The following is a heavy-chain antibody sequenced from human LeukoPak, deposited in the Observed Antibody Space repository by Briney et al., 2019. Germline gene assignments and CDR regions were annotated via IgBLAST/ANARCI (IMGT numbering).Heavy chain of an antibody. V-gene: IGHV3-23*01. CDR3: ASQRGGNYGMDV. J-gene: IGHJ6*02. CDR2: ITNSGGST. D-gene: IGHD3-10*01. CDR1: GFTFSNYG. Sequence: PGGSLRLSCAASGFTFSNYGMGWVRQAPGKGLEWVSGITNSGGSTYYADSVKGRLTISRDNSKNTLYLQMNSLRAEDTAVYYCASQRGGNYGMDVWGQGTTVTVSS.